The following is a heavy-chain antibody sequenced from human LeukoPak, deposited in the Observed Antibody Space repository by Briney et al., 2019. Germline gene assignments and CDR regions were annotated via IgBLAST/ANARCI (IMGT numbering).Heavy chain of an antibody. CDR1: GFTFSSYS. V-gene: IGHV3-21*01. Sequence: TGGSLRLSCAASGFTFSSYSMNWVRQAPGKGLEWVSSISSSSSYIYYADSVKGRFTISRDNAKNSLYLQMNSLRAEDTAVYYCARVPAASYYYYYYMDVWGKGTTVTVSS. J-gene: IGHJ6*03. CDR2: ISSSSSYI. D-gene: IGHD2-2*01. CDR3: ARVPAASYYYYYYMDV.